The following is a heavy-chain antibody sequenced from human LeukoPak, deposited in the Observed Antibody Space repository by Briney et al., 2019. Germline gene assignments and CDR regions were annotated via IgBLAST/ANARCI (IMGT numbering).Heavy chain of an antibody. J-gene: IGHJ3*02. CDR3: ARAREWGAFDI. Sequence: PGGSLRLSCAASGFNVSNNYMSWVRQAPGKGLEWVSIIYSGGATYFADSIKGRFTISRDNSKNTLYLQMNTLRAEDTAVYYCARAREWGAFDIWGQGTMVTVSS. CDR1: GFNVSNNY. D-gene: IGHD3-3*01. CDR2: IYSGGAT. V-gene: IGHV3-53*01.